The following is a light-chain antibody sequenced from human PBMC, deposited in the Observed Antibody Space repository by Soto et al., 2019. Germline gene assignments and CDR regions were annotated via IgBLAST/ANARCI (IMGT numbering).Light chain of an antibody. CDR2: DVS. CDR3: SSYTSINTRV. V-gene: IGLV2-14*02. CDR1: SNDVGKYNL. Sequence: QSALTQPASVSGSPGQSITISCTGTSNDVGKYNLVSWYQHRPGKAPQLMIYDVSYRPSGVSNRFSGSKSGNTASLTISGLQADDEADYYCSSYTSINTRVFGGGTQLTVL. J-gene: IGLJ3*02.